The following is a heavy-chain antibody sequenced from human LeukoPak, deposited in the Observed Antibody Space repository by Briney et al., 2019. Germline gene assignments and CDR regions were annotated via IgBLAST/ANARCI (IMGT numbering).Heavy chain of an antibody. CDR2: ISWNSGSI. J-gene: IGHJ4*02. CDR3: AKDMTLVLTMVQD. D-gene: IGHD3-10*01. Sequence: PGGSLRLSCAASGFTFDDYAMHWVRQAPGKGLEWVSGISWNSGSIGYADSVKGRFTISRDNAKNSLYLQMNSLRAEDTALYYCAKDMTLVLTMVQDWGQGTLVTVSS. CDR1: GFTFDDYA. V-gene: IGHV3-9*01.